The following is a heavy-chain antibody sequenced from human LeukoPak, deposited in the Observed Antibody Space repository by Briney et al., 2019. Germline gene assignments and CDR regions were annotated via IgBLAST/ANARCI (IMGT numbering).Heavy chain of an antibody. D-gene: IGHD2-2*01. V-gene: IGHV3-23*01. Sequence: GGSLRLSCAASGFTFNNYAMSWVRQAPGKGLEWVSVISGSGGSTYYADSVKGRFTISRDNSKNTLYLQMNSLRAEETAVHYCAKDRGVIVPAGMATWGQGTLVTVSS. CDR1: GFTFNNYA. J-gene: IGHJ5*02. CDR3: AKDRGVIVPAGMAT. CDR2: ISGSGGST.